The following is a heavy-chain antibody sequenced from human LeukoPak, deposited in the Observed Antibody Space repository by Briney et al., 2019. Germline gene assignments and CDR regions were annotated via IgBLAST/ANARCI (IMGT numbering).Heavy chain of an antibody. D-gene: IGHD6-19*01. CDR3: AKTTVGYSSGRYPGWPADC. CDR2: ICGSGGCT. Sequence: GGSLRLSCEASGFTFNTYAIYWVRQAPGKGLEWVSGICGSGGCTYYADSVKGRFTISRDNSKNTVYLQMNSLTADDTAVYYCAKTTVGYSSGRYPGWPADCWGQGALVTVSS. V-gene: IGHV3-23*01. J-gene: IGHJ4*02. CDR1: GFTFNTYA.